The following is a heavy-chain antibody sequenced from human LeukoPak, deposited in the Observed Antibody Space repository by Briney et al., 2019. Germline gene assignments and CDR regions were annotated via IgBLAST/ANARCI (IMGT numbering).Heavy chain of an antibody. V-gene: IGHV3-23*01. D-gene: IGHD3-10*02. CDR1: GFTFSSYA. Sequence: GGSLRLSCAASGFTFSSYAMGWVRQAPGKGLEWVSAISGNGGNTYYTDSVKGRFTFSRDNSKNTLFLQMNSLRAEDTAVYYCAKNLGGTYYVGVYYYSGVDVWGQGTTVTVSS. CDR2: ISGNGGNT. CDR3: AKNLGGTYYVGVYYYSGVDV. J-gene: IGHJ6*02.